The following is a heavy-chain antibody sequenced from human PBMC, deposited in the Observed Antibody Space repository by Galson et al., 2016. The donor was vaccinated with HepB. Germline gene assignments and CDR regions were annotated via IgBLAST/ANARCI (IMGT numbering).Heavy chain of an antibody. CDR1: GFTFSSYN. V-gene: IGHV3-21*01. CDR3: ASGEVDYDSRFDY. CDR2: ISSSSSYI. Sequence: SLRLSCAASGFTFSSYNINWVRQAPGKGLEWVSSISSSSSYIYYADSVKGRFTISRDNAKNSQYLQMNSLRAEDTAVYYCASGEVDYDSRFDYWGQGTLVTVSS. J-gene: IGHJ4*02. D-gene: IGHD3-22*01.